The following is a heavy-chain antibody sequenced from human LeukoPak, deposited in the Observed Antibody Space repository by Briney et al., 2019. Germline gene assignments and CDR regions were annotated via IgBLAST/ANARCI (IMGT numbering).Heavy chain of an antibody. D-gene: IGHD3-22*01. CDR2: IRYDGTNK. J-gene: IGHJ4*02. CDR1: GFSFSSYG. CDR3: AKYYREGSGASPLDY. V-gene: IGHV3-30*02. Sequence: GGSLRLSCVTSGFSFSSYGMHWVRQAPGKGLEWVAFIRYDGTNKYYTDSVRGRFTISRDNSKNTLYLQMNSLRVEDTALYYCAKYYREGSGASPLDYWGQGTLVTVSS.